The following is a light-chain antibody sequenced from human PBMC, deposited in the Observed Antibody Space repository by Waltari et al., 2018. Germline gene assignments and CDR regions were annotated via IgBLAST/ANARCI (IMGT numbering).Light chain of an antibody. CDR1: ESISPY. V-gene: IGKV3-11*01. Sequence: VVVTQSPATLSLSPGERATLSCRASESISPYLAWYQHKPGQAPRLLVYDASNRATGIPARFSGSGSGTDFTLTISSLEPEDFAVYYCQQRTIWSGTFGQGTKVEIK. J-gene: IGKJ1*01. CDR3: QQRTIWSGT. CDR2: DAS.